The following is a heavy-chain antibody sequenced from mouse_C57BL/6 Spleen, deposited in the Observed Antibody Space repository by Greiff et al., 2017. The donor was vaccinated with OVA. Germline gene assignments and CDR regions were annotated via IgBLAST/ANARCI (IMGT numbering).Heavy chain of an antibody. CDR1: GYTFTSYT. D-gene: IGHD1-1*01. CDR2: INPSSGYT. J-gene: IGHJ3*01. V-gene: IGHV1-4*01. Sequence: VKLQESGAELARPGASVKLSCKASGYTFTSYTMHWVKQRPGQGLAWIGYINPSSGYTKYNQKFKDKATLTADKSSSTAYMQLGSRTSEDSAVYYCASGSSYEAWFAYWGQGTLVTVSA. CDR3: ASGSSYEAWFAY.